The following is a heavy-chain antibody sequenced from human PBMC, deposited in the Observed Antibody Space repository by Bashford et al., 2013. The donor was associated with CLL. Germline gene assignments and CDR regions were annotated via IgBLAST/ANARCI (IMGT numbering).Heavy chain of an antibody. CDR3: VRSNYYDSAGYYFDS. J-gene: IGHJ4*02. CDR2: IYHSGSA. CDR1: GGSINDYY. V-gene: IGHV4-59*01. Sequence: SETLSLTCTVSGGSINDYYWNWIRQPPGKGLEWIGDIYHSGSASYNPSLKSRVTISVDTSKKQFSLKLDSVTAADTAMYYCVRSNYYDSAGYYFDSVGQGSWSPSPQ. D-gene: IGHD3-22*01.